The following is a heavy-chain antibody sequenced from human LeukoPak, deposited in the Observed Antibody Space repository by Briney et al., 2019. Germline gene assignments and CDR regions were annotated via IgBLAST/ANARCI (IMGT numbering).Heavy chain of an antibody. Sequence: PWGSLRLSCAASRFTFSSHWRNWVRQAPGKGLEWVANIKQDGSEKYYVDSVKGRFTITRDNANNSLYLQINSLRAEDTAVYYCARTWNDDGVADFDIWGQGPMVPVSS. CDR2: IKQDGSEK. V-gene: IGHV3-7*01. J-gene: IGHJ3*02. D-gene: IGHD1-1*01. CDR1: RFTFSSHW. CDR3: ARTWNDDGVADFDI.